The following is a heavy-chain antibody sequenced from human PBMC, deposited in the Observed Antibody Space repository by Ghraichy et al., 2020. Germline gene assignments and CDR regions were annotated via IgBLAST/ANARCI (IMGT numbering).Heavy chain of an antibody. D-gene: IGHD3-3*01. CDR2: VNPNSGNT. CDR3: LTSGTSGYFQY. J-gene: IGHJ1*01. Sequence: ASVKVSCKASGYSFSSYDINWVRQATGQGLEWMGWVNPNSGNTKYAQKFQGRVTMTRSTSMSMAYMELSGLRSEDTAVYYCLTSGTSGYFQYWGQGTPVTVSS. CDR1: GYSFSSYD. V-gene: IGHV1-8*01.